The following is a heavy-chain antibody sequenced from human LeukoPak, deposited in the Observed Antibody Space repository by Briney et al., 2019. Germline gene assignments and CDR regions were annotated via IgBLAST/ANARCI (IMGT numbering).Heavy chain of an antibody. CDR1: LGSFSGYY. J-gene: IGHJ4*02. V-gene: IGHV4-34*01. Sequence: SETLSLTCAVYLGSFSGYYWSWIRPPPAKGLEWIGQINHSGSTNYNPSLKSRVTISVDTSKNQLSLKLSSVTAADTAVYYCARGDFWSGYYFGGQGTLVTVSS. D-gene: IGHD3-3*01. CDR3: ARGDFWSGYYF. CDR2: INHSGST.